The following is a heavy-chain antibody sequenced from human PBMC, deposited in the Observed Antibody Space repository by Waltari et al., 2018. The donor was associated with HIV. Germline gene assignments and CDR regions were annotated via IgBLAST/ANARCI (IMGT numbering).Heavy chain of an antibody. V-gene: IGHV4-61*02. D-gene: IGHD3-9*01. Sequence: QVQLQESGPGLVKPSQTLSLTCPVSAGSITTGTYYSTWIRQPAGKGLEWVGRGYISGSTNYNPSLRSRVTISVDTSKNQFSLKLTSVTAADTAVYYCARGLDILTAHYHWYLDLWGRGTLVTVSS. CDR2: GYISGST. CDR1: AGSITTGTYY. CDR3: ARGLDILTAHYHWYLDL. J-gene: IGHJ2*01.